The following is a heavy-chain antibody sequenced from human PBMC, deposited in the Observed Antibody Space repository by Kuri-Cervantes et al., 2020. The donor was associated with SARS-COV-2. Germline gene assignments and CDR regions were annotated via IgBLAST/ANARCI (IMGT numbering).Heavy chain of an antibody. V-gene: IGHV3-21*01. Sequence: CAASGFTFSSCSMNWVRQAPGKGLEWVSSISSSSSYIYYADSVKGRFTISRDNAKNSLYLQMNSLRAEDTAVYYCARDPPAAAGEYYYYGMDVWGQGTTVTVSS. D-gene: IGHD6-13*01. CDR3: ARDPPAAAGEYYYYGMDV. J-gene: IGHJ6*02. CDR1: GFTFSSCS. CDR2: ISSSSSYI.